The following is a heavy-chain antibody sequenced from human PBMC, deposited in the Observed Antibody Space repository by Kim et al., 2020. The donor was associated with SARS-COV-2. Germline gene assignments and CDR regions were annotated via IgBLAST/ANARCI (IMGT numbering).Heavy chain of an antibody. J-gene: IGHJ4*02. CDR1: GFTFSSYA. Sequence: GGSLRLSCAASGFTFSSYAMSWVRQAPGKGLEWVSAISGSGGSTYYADPVKGRFTISRDNSKNTLYLQMNSLRAEDTAVYYCAKVAQSRITMIVVVINPAFDYWGQGTLVTVSS. V-gene: IGHV3-23*01. CDR2: ISGSGGST. CDR3: AKVAQSRITMIVVVINPAFDY. D-gene: IGHD3-22*01.